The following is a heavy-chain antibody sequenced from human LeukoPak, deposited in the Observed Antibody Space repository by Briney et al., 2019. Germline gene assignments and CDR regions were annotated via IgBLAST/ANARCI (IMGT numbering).Heavy chain of an antibody. CDR1: GGSFSRYY. Sequence: SETLSLTCTVSGGSFSRYYWSWVRQSPGKGLEWIGNIFLSGTTNYNPSLRSRVAISGDTSKSQIFLNLTSVTAADTATFYCXRSRDHWYFELWGRGTLVTVAS. CDR3: XRSRDHWYFEL. V-gene: IGHV4-59*08. J-gene: IGHJ2*01. CDR2: IFLSGTT.